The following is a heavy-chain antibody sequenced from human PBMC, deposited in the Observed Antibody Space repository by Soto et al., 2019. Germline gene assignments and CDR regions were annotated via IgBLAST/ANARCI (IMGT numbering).Heavy chain of an antibody. CDR3: AKDPGY. J-gene: IGHJ4*02. V-gene: IGHV3-30*18. Sequence: RLSCAASGFTFSSYGMHWVRQAPGKGLEWVAVISYDGSNKYYADSVKGRFTISRDNSKNTLYLQMNSLRAEDTAVYYCAKDPGYWGQGTLVTVSS. CDR1: GFTFSSYG. CDR2: ISYDGSNK.